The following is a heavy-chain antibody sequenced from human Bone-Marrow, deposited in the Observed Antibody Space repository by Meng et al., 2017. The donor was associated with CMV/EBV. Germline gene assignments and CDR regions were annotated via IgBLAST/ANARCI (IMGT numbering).Heavy chain of an antibody. V-gene: IGHV4-39*01. CDR2: IYHSGST. CDR3: ARHAAIGVAVFPPINY. Sequence: TISTTAYYWGLIRQPPGKGLEWIGSIYHSGSTYYNTSLKSRVTMLVETSKDQFSLRLNSVTVADTALYYGARHAAIGVAVFPPINYWGQGTLVTVSS. CDR1: TISTTAYY. D-gene: IGHD3-22*01. J-gene: IGHJ4*02.